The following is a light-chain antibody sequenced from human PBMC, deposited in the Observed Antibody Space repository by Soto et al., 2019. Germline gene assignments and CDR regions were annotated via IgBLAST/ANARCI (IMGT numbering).Light chain of an antibody. Sequence: QPVLTQSPSASASLGASVKLTCTLSSGHSSYAIAWHQQQPEKGPRYLMTLNRDGSHRKGDGIPDRFSGSSSGAERYLTISSLQSEDEADYYCQTWGTGTQLFGGGTKVTVL. CDR1: SGHSSYA. V-gene: IGLV4-69*01. CDR3: QTWGTGTQL. J-gene: IGLJ2*01. CDR2: LNRDGSH.